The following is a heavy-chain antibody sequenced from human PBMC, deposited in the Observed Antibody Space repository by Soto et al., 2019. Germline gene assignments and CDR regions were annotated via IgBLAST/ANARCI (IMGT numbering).Heavy chain of an antibody. Sequence: QITLKESGPTLVKPTQTLTLTCTFSGFSLSTSGVGVGWIRQPPGKALEWLALIYWDDDKRYSPSLKSRLTITQDTSKSQVVLTMTNMDPVDTATYYCARHECLDWYFDLWGRGTLVTVSS. V-gene: IGHV2-5*02. CDR2: IYWDDDK. J-gene: IGHJ2*01. D-gene: IGHD3-16*01. CDR3: ARHECLDWYFDL. CDR1: GFSLSTSGVG.